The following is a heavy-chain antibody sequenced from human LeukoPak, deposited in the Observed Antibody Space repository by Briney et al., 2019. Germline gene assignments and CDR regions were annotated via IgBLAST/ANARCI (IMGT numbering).Heavy chain of an antibody. CDR1: GGSISSYY. CDR2: IYYSGST. CDR3: ARGKAAAGTPFDY. D-gene: IGHD6-13*01. V-gene: IGHV4-59*01. J-gene: IGHJ4*02. Sequence: SETLSLTCTVSGGSISSYYWSWIRQPPGKGLEWIGYIYYSGSTNYNPSLKSRVTMSVDTSKNQFSLKLSSVTAADTAVYCCARGKAAAGTPFDYWGQGTLVTVSS.